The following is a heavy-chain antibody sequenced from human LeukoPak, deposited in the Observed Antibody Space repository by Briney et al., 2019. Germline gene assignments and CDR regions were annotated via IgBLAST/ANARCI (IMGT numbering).Heavy chain of an antibody. CDR1: GGSISSYY. J-gene: IGHJ6*03. CDR2: IYTSGST. CDR3: ARIAAAGTVYYYYYMDV. D-gene: IGHD6-13*01. V-gene: IGHV4-4*09. Sequence: SETLSLTCTVSGGSISSYYWSWIRQPPGKGLEWIGYIYTSGSTNYNPSLKSRVTISVDTSKNQFSLKLGSVTAADTAVYYCARIAAAGTVYYYYYMDVWGKGTTVTVSS.